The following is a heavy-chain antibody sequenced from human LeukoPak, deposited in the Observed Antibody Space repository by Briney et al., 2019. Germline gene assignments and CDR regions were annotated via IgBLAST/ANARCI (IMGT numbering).Heavy chain of an antibody. J-gene: IGHJ6*02. CDR3: ARDVGMDV. CDR1: GVSISIYY. V-gene: IGHV4-59*01. Sequence: PSETLSLTCTVSGVSISIYYWSWIRQPPGKGLEWIGYIYYSGSTNYNPSLKSRVTISVDTSKNQFSLKLSSVIAADTAVYYCARDVGMDVWGQGTTVTASS. CDR2: IYYSGST.